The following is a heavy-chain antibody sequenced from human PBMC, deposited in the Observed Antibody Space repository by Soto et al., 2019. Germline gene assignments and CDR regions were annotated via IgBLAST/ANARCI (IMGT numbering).Heavy chain of an antibody. CDR3: ARDVTPPEKQLVLTLGDGMDV. J-gene: IGHJ6*02. CDR2: ISYDGSNK. D-gene: IGHD6-13*01. CDR1: GLPFSSNA. Sequence: QVQLVESGGGVVQPGSSRRLSCAAFGLPFSSNAIHGVRRAPGKGLEGGAVISYDGSNKYYADSVKGRFTISRDNSKNTLYLQMNSLRAEDTAVYYCARDVTPPEKQLVLTLGDGMDVWGQGTTVTVSS. V-gene: IGHV3-30-3*01.